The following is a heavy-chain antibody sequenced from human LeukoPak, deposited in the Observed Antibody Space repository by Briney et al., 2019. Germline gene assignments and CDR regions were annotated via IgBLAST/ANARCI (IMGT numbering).Heavy chain of an antibody. V-gene: IGHV4-59*01. CDR2: IYYSGST. CDR1: GGSISSYY. J-gene: IGHJ4*02. D-gene: IGHD1-26*01. Sequence: SETLSLTCTVSGGSISSYYWSWIRQPPGKGLEWIGYIYYSGSTNYSPSLKSRVTISVDTSKNQFSLKLSSVAAADTAVYYCARDQWELPAYWGQGTLVTVSS. CDR3: ARDQWELPAY.